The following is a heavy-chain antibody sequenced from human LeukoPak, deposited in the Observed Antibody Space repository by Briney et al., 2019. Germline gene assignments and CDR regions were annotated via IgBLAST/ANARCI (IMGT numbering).Heavy chain of an antibody. V-gene: IGHV6-1*01. CDR3: ARVGYDFWGGYYRHFDY. J-gene: IGHJ4*02. CDR2: TYYRSKWYN. Sequence: SQTLSLTCAISGDSVSGNSAAWNWIRQSPSRGLEWLGRTYYRSKWYNDYAVSVKSRITINPDTSKNQFSLQLNSVTPEDTAVYYCARVGYDFWGGYYRHFDYWGQGTLVTVSS. D-gene: IGHD3-3*01. CDR1: GDSVSGNSAA.